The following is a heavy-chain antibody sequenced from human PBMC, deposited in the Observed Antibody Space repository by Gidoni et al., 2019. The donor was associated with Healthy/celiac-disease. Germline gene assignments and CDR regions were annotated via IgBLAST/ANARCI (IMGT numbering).Heavy chain of an antibody. CDR2: IYYSGST. V-gene: IGHV4-31*03. D-gene: IGHD3-3*01. J-gene: IGHJ5*02. Sequence: PLQESPPGLVQPSQTLSLPCPVSSGSISSGGYYWSWIRQHPGKALDWIGYIYYSGSTYYNPSLKSRVTIAVDTSKNQFSLKLSSVTAADTAVYYCARTIFDQLIRFDPWGQGTLVTVSS. CDR1: SGSISSGGYY. CDR3: ARTIFDQLIRFDP.